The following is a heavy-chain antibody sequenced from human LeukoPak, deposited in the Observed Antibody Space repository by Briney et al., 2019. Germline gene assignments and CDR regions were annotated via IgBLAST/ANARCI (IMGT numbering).Heavy chain of an antibody. CDR3: ARDPTLYDSSGYYRHDAFDI. J-gene: IGHJ3*02. CDR2: TYYRSKWYN. CDR1: GDSVSTDSAT. D-gene: IGHD3-22*01. Sequence: SQTLSLTCAISGDSVSTDSATWNWIRQSPSRGLEWLGRTYYRSKWYNEYAVSVKSRITINPDTSKNQFSLQLNSVTPEDTAVYYCARDPTLYDSSGYYRHDAFDIWGQGTMVTVSS. V-gene: IGHV6-1*01.